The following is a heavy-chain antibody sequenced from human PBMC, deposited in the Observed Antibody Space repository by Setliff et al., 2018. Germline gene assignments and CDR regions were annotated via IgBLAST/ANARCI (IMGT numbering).Heavy chain of an antibody. CDR1: GYTFNSYD. CDR3: ARVKVIVGATPRTYYMDV. CDR2: MNPNSGNT. J-gene: IGHJ6*03. V-gene: IGHV1-8*03. D-gene: IGHD1-26*01. Sequence: ASVKVSCKASGYTFNSYDINWVRQATGQGLEWMGWMNPNSGNTGYAQKFQGRVTITRNTSISTAYMELSSLRSEDTAVYYCARVKVIVGATPRTYYMDVWGKGTTVTV.